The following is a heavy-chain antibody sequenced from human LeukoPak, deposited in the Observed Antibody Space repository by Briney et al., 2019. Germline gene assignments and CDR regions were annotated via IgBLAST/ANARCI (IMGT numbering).Heavy chain of an antibody. D-gene: IGHD2-2*01. CDR2: IYYSGST. V-gene: IGHV4-31*03. CDR1: GGSISSGGYY. CDR3: ARGHCSSTSCSIDY. J-gene: IGHJ4*02. Sequence: SETLSLTCTVSGGSISSGGYYWSWIRQHPGKGLEWIGYIYYSGSTYYNPSLKSRVTISVDTSKNQFSLKLSSVTAADTAVYYCARGHCSSTSCSIDYWGQGTLVTVSS.